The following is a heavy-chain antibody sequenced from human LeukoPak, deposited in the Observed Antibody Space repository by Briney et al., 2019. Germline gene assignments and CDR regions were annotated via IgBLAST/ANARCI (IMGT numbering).Heavy chain of an antibody. D-gene: IGHD1-26*01. CDR3: ARGREGATIYYYYYMDV. Sequence: ASVKVSCKASGYTITGNYMHWVRQAPGRGLEWMGWINPNSGGTNYAQKFQGRVTMTRDTSISTAYMELSRLRSDDTAVYYCARGREGATIYYYYYMDVWGKGTTVTVSS. J-gene: IGHJ6*03. CDR1: GYTITGNY. CDR2: INPNSGGT. V-gene: IGHV1-2*02.